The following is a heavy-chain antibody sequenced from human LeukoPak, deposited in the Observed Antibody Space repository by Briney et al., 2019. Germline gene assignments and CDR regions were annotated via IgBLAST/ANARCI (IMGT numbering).Heavy chain of an antibody. D-gene: IGHD3-10*01. J-gene: IGHJ4*02. CDR3: ARSMVRGVIIGMD. CDR1: GYTFTGYY. CDR2: INPNSGGT. Sequence: ASVKVSCKASGYTFTGYYMYWVRQAPGQGLEWMGWINPNSGGTNYAQKFQGRVTMTRDTSISTAYMELSRLRSDDTAVYYCARSMVRGVIIGMDWGQGTLVTVSS. V-gene: IGHV1-2*02.